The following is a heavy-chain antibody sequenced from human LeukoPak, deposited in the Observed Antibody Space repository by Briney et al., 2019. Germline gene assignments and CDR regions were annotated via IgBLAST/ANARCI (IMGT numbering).Heavy chain of an antibody. CDR2: INPHNGNT. J-gene: IGHJ4*02. Sequence: ASVKVSCKASGYTFTSYGITWVRQAPGQGLEWMGWINPHNGNTNCAQNLQDRVSMTTDTSTTTAYLELRSLGSDDTAVYYYARAWSYCGGDCVFDYWGQGTLVTVSS. CDR3: ARAWSYCGGDCVFDY. V-gene: IGHV1-18*01. CDR1: GYTFTSYG. D-gene: IGHD2-21*02.